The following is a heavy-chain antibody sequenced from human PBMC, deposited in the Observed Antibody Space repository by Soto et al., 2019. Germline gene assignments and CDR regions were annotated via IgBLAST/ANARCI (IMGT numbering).Heavy chain of an antibody. CDR1: GYTLTELS. V-gene: IGHV1-24*01. D-gene: IGHD4-17*01. CDR3: ATDGPYGDWFDP. CDR2: FDPEDGET. Sequence: ASVKVSCKVSGYTLTELSMHWVRQAPGKGLEWMGGFDPEDGETIYAQKFQGRVTMTEDTSTDTAYMELSSLRSEDTAVYYCATDGPYGDWFDPWGQGTLVTVSS. J-gene: IGHJ5*02.